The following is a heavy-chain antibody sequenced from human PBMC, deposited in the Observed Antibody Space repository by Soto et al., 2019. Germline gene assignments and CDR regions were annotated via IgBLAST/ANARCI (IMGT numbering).Heavy chain of an antibody. CDR1: GGTFSSYA. V-gene: IGHV1-69*06. Sequence: QVQLVQSGAEVKKPGSSVKVSCKASGGTFSSYAISWVRQAPGRGLEWMGGIIPIFGTANYAQKFQGRVTITADKSTSTAYMELSSLRSEDTAVYYCARGEVGYCSSTSCYTGHAFDIWGQGTMVTVSS. CDR2: IIPIFGTA. CDR3: ARGEVGYCSSTSCYTGHAFDI. J-gene: IGHJ3*02. D-gene: IGHD2-2*02.